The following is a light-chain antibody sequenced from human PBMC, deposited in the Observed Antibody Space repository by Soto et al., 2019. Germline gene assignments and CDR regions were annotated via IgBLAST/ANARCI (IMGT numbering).Light chain of an antibody. CDR2: GAS. CDR1: QSVSSSY. V-gene: IGKV3-20*01. CDR3: QQYGSPPLT. J-gene: IGKJ1*01. Sequence: EIVLTQSPGTLSLSPGERATLSCRASQSVSSSYLAWYQQKPGQAPRHLIYGASSRATGIPDRFSGSWSGTYFPLTISRLEPEDFAVYYCQQYGSPPLTCGQVTTVEIK.